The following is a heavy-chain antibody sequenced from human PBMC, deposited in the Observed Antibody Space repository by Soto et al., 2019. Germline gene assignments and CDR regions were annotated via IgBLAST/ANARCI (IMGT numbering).Heavy chain of an antibody. CDR2: ISGSGGST. CDR3: ARESEDLASNFDY. J-gene: IGHJ4*02. Sequence: PGGSLRLSCAASGFTFSSYAMSWVRQAPGKGLEWVSAISGSGGSTYYADSVKGRFTISRDNAKNSLYLEMNSLRAEDTAVYYCARESEDLASNFDYWGQGTLVTVSS. V-gene: IGHV3-23*01. CDR1: GFTFSSYA.